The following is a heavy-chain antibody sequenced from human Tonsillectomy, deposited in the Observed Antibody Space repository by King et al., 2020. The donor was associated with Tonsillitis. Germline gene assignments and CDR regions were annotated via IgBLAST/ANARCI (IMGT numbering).Heavy chain of an antibody. D-gene: IGHD4-17*01. CDR1: GGSISSYY. CDR3: ARDLYGANHFDY. J-gene: IGHJ4*02. V-gene: IGHV4-59*01. Sequence: QLQESGPGLVKPSETLSLTCSVSGGSISSYYWSWIRQPPGKGLEWIGYIFYSGNTNDNPSLKSRVTLSVDTSKNQFSLKLSSVTAADTAVYYCARDLYGANHFDYLGQGTLVTVSS. CDR2: IFYSGNT.